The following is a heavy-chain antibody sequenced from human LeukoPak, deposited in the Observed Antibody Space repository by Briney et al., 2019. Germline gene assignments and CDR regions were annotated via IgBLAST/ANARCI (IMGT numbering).Heavy chain of an antibody. CDR3: AREGRGYSYGLIDY. V-gene: IGHV3-48*03. J-gene: IGHJ4*02. D-gene: IGHD5-18*01. Sequence: AGGSLRLSCAASGFTFSSSEMNWVRQAPGKGLAWVSYIRSSGSTIYYADSVKGRFTISRDNAQTPPYLQMNTLRAEDTAVYYCAREGRGYSYGLIDYWGQGTLVTVSS. CDR1: GFTFSSSE. CDR2: IRSSGSTI.